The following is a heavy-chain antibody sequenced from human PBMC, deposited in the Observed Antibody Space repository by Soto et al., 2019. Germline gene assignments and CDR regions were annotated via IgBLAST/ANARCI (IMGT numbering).Heavy chain of an antibody. CDR2: IYHSGST. J-gene: IGHJ5*02. CDR3: ERSVDADVMSVVARFDP. CDR1: SGSISSGGYS. D-gene: IGHD2-15*01. V-gene: IGHV4-30-2*01. Sequence: PSETVSLACAVCSGSISSGGYSWSWIRQPPWKRLEWIGYIYHSGSTYYNPSLKSPVNISINRSKNQFSLKLSSVTAADTAVYYCERSVDADVMSVVARFDPWVKRTLVPV.